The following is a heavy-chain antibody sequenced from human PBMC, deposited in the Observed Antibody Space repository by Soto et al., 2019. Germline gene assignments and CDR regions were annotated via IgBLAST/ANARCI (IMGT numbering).Heavy chain of an antibody. D-gene: IGHD3-10*01. Sequence: GGSRLSCAASGFTFSSYSMNWVRQAPGKGLEWVSYISSSSSTIYYADSVKGRFTISRDNAKNSLYLQMNSLRAEDTAVYYCAREIGTMVRGVIILGPRAYYYMDVWGKGTTVTVSS. CDR3: AREIGTMVRGVIILGPRAYYYMDV. CDR2: ISSSSSTI. J-gene: IGHJ6*03. CDR1: GFTFSSYS. V-gene: IGHV3-48*01.